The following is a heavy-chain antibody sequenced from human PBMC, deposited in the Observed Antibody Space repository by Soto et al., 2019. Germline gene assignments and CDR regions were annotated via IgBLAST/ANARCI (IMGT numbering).Heavy chain of an antibody. CDR3: ARGLLYGDYFDY. D-gene: IGHD4-17*01. J-gene: IGHJ4*02. CDR1: GGSFSGYY. V-gene: IGHV4-34*01. CDR2: INHSGSN. Sequence: QVQLQQWGAGLLKPSETLSLTCAVYGGSFSGYYWSWIRQPPGKGLEWIGEINHSGSNNYNPSLKSRVTISVDTSKNQFSLKLSSVTAADTAVYYCARGLLYGDYFDYWGQGTLVTVSS.